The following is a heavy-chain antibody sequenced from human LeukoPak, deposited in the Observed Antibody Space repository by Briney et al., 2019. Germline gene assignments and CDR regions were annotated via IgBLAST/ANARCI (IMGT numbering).Heavy chain of an antibody. J-gene: IGHJ4*02. V-gene: IGHV3-23*01. CDR2: ITGSGDTT. Sequence: GGSLRLSCAASGFIFRNYAMSWVRQAPGQGLGWVSAITGSGDTTYYADSVKGRLTISRDNSKNTLYVEMNTLRAEDTAVYYCAKCGGYDILTGYYVSDFWGQRTLVTVST. CDR1: GFIFRNYA. D-gene: IGHD3-9*01. CDR3: AKCGGYDILTGYYVSDF.